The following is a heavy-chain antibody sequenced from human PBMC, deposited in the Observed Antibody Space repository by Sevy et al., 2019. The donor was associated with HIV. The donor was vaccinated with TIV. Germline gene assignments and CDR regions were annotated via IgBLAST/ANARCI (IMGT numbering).Heavy chain of an antibody. CDR2: ISSRGSTE. Sequence: GGSLRLSCEASGFTFSDYHMTWIRQAPGKGLEWVAYISSRGSTENNADSVKGRFTISRDNVKNSLYLQMDSLRGEDTAVYYCAREADYYFDSWGQGSLVTVSS. J-gene: IGHJ4*02. V-gene: IGHV3-11*01. CDR3: AREADYYFDS. D-gene: IGHD2-21*02. CDR1: GFTFSDYH.